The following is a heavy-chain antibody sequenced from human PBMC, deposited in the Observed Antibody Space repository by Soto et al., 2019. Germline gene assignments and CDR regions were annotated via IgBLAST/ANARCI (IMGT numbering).Heavy chain of an antibody. CDR1: GYTFTSYA. J-gene: IGHJ5*02. V-gene: IGHV1-3*01. D-gene: IGHD3-3*01. CDR3: ARDGPPPVLRFLEWSPSGENWFDP. CDR2: INAGNGNT. Sequence: XSVKVSCEASGYTFTSYAMNWVRQAPVQRLEWMGWINAGNGNTKYSQKFQGRVTITRDTSASTAYMELSSLRSEDTAVYYCARDGPPPVLRFLEWSPSGENWFDPWGQGTLVTVSS.